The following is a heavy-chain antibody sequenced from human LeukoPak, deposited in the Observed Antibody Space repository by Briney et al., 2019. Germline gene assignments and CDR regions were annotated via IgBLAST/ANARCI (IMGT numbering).Heavy chain of an antibody. CDR1: GFTFSDYY. Sequence: PGGSLRLSCAASGFTFSDYYMSWIRQAPGKGLEWVSYISSSGSTIYYADSVKGRFTISGDNAKNSLYLQMNSLRAEDTAVYYCARVTMVRGDYYYYMDVWGKGTTVTVAS. J-gene: IGHJ6*03. D-gene: IGHD3-10*01. V-gene: IGHV3-11*04. CDR2: ISSSGSTI. CDR3: ARVTMVRGDYYYYMDV.